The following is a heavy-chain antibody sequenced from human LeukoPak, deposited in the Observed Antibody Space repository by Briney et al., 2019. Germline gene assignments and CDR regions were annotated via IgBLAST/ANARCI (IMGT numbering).Heavy chain of an antibody. Sequence: GGSLRLSCAASGFTFSSYWMHWVRQAPGKGLVWVSRTNSDGSSTSYADSVKGRFTISRDNAKNTLYLQMNSLRAEDTAVYYCARVSIAVAVHFDYWGQGTLVTVSS. D-gene: IGHD6-19*01. V-gene: IGHV3-74*01. CDR2: TNSDGSST. J-gene: IGHJ4*02. CDR3: ARVSIAVAVHFDY. CDR1: GFTFSSYW.